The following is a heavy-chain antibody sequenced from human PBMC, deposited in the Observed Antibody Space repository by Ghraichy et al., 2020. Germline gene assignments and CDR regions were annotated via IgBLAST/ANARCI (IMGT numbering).Heavy chain of an antibody. D-gene: IGHD1-26*01. J-gene: IGHJ4*02. CDR1: GFSLSTSGVG. CDR3: ANRDSGSYYSDAYFDY. V-gene: IGHV2-5*02. CDR2: IYWDDDK. Sequence: SGPTLVKPTQTLTLTCTFSGFSLSTSGVGVGWIRQPPGKALEWLALIYWDDDKRYSPSLKSRLTITKDTSKNQVVLTMTNMDPVDTATYYCANRDSGSYYSDAYFDYWGQGTLVTVSS.